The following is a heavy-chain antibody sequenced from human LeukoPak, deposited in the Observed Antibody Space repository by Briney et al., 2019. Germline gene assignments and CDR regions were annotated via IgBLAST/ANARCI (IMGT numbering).Heavy chain of an antibody. CDR1: GYTFTSYA. Sequence: ASVKVSCKASGYTFTSYAMHWVRQAPGQRLEWMGWINAGNGNTKYSQKFQGRVTITRDTSASTAYMELSSLRSEDTAVYYCARRSSGWYISHYYGMDVWGQGTTVTVSS. CDR2: INAGNGNT. CDR3: ARRSSGWYISHYYGMDV. J-gene: IGHJ6*02. V-gene: IGHV1-3*01. D-gene: IGHD6-19*01.